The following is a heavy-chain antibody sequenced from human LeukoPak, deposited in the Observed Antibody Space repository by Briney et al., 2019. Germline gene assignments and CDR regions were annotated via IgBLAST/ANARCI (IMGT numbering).Heavy chain of an antibody. CDR3: ARNPDYGDYEDAFDI. J-gene: IGHJ3*02. CDR2: INPNSGGT. Sequence: ASVKVSCKASGYTFTGYYMHWVRQAPGQGLEWMGWINPNSGGTNYAQKFQGRVTMTRDTSISTAYMELSRLRSEDTAVYYCARNPDYGDYEDAFDIWGQGTMVTVSS. V-gene: IGHV1-2*02. D-gene: IGHD4-17*01. CDR1: GYTFTGYY.